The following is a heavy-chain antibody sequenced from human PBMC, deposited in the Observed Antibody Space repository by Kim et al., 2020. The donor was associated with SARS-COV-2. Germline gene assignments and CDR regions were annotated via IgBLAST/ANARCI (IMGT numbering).Heavy chain of an antibody. V-gene: IGHV1-69*01. D-gene: IGHD1-26*01. Sequence: GTANYAQKFQGRVTITADESTSTAYMELSSLRSEDTAVYYCARGPGDFDYWGQGTLVTVSS. CDR2: GTA. CDR3: ARGPGDFDY. J-gene: IGHJ4*02.